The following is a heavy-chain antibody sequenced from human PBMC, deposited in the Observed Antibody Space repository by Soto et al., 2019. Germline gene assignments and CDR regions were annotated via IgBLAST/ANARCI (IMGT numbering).Heavy chain of an antibody. D-gene: IGHD3-10*01. CDR2: IYYSGST. V-gene: IGHV4-39*01. CDR1: GGSISSSSYY. Sequence: QLQLQESGPGLVKPSETLSLTCTVSGGSISSSSYYWGWIRQPPGKGLEWIGSIYYSGSTYYNPSLKSPVTISVDTSKHQFSLKLSSVTAADTAVYYCASYYYGSGSYYNVLATNWFDPWGQGTLVTVSS. J-gene: IGHJ5*02. CDR3: ASYYYGSGSYYNVLATNWFDP.